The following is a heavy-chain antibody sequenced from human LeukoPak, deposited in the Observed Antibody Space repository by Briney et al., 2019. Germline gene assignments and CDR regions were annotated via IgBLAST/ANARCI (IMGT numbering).Heavy chain of an antibody. V-gene: IGHV3-23*01. CDR1: GFTFSSYA. D-gene: IGHD3-22*01. J-gene: IGHJ4*02. CDR2: IGADAGST. Sequence: GRSLRLSCAASGFTFSSYAMHWVRQAPGKGLEWVSAIGADAGSTYYADSVKGRFTISRDNSKNTLYLQMNSLRAEDTALYYCAKDDSGGYFPDFWGQGTLVTVSS. CDR3: AKDDSGGYFPDF.